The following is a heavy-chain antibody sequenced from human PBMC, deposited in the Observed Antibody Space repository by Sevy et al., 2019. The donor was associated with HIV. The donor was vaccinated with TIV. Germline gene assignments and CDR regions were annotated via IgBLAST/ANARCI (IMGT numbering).Heavy chain of an antibody. J-gene: IGHJ4*02. V-gene: IGHV3-7*03. Sequence: GGSLRLSCAASGFTFSSYWMSWVRQAPGKGLEWVANIKQDGSEKYYVDSVKGRFTISRDNAKNSLYLQMNSLRAEDTAVYYCARDVNGDYGGFDYWGQETLVTVSS. CDR3: ARDVNGDYGGFDY. CDR2: IKQDGSEK. CDR1: GFTFSSYW. D-gene: IGHD4-17*01.